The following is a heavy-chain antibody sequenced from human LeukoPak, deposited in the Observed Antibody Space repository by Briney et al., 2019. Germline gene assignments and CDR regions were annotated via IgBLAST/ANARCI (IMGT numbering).Heavy chain of an antibody. CDR1: GFTFSSYG. J-gene: IGHJ4*02. CDR2: IWYDGSNK. V-gene: IGHV3-33*06. D-gene: IGHD1-26*01. Sequence: PGRSLRLSCAASGFTFSSYGMHWVRQAPGKGLEWVAVIWYDGSNKYYADSVKGRFTISRDNSKNTLYLQMNSLRAEDTAVYYCAKLRGATIIPTDYWGQRTLVTVSS. CDR3: AKLRGATIIPTDY.